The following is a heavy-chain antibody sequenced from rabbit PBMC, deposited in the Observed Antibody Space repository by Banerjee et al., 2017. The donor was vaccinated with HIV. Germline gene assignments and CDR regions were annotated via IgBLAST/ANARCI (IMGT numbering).Heavy chain of an antibody. Sequence: QSLEESGGDLVKPGASLTLTCKASGFSFSSGYDMCWVRQAPGKGLEWIGCIYAGSGIIAYASWAKGRFTVSKTSSTTVTLQMTSLTAADTATYFCARDSSGWAVGYFNLWGPGTLVTVS. CDR1: GFSFSSGYD. V-gene: IGHV1S40*01. D-gene: IGHD4-1*01. CDR2: IYAGSGII. J-gene: IGHJ4*01. CDR3: ARDSSGWAVGYFNL.